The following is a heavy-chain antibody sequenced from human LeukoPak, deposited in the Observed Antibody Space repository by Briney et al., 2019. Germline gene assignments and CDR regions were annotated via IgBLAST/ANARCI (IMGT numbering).Heavy chain of an antibody. Sequence: KTSETLSLTCTVSGGSISSGSYYWSWIRQPAGKGLEWIGRIYTSGSTNYNPSLKSRVTISVDTSKNQFSLKLSSVTAADTAVYYCARLAAGLFDYWGQGTLVTVSS. CDR1: GGSISSGSYY. D-gene: IGHD6-13*01. CDR2: IYTSGST. V-gene: IGHV4-61*02. CDR3: ARLAAGLFDY. J-gene: IGHJ4*02.